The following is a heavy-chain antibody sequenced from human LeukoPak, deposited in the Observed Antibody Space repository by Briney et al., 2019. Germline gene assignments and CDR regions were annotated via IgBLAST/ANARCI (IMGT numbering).Heavy chain of an antibody. CDR2: IYYSGST. V-gene: IGHV4-39*01. J-gene: IGHJ5*02. D-gene: IGHD3-10*01. Sequence: PSDTLSLTCTVPGGSIRSSSYDWGWIRRPPGKGLEWIGSIYYSGSTYYNPSLKSRVTISVDTSKNQFSLKLSSVTAADTAVYYCARLRDVLLWFGAPLFDGFDPWGQGTLVTVSS. CDR1: GGSIRSSSYD. CDR3: ARLRDVLLWFGAPLFDGFDP.